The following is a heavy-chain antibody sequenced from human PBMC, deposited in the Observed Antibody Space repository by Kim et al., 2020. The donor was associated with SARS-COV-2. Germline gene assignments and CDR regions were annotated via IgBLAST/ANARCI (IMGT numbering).Heavy chain of an antibody. V-gene: IGHV1-3*01. J-gene: IGHJ5*02. CDR3: ATMGTIPPS. D-gene: IGHD1-1*01. CDR2: GDT. Sequence: GDTKYSQKFQGRVTITRDTSATTAYMELSSLRSEDTAVYYCATMGTIPPSWGQGTLVTVSS.